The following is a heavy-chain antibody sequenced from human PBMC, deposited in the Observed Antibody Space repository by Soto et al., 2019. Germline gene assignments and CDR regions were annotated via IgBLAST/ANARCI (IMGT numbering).Heavy chain of an antibody. V-gene: IGHV3-48*01. Sequence: PGGSLRLSCVASGFSFSGYSMNWVRQAPGKGLQWISFINSGGSVIDYADSVKGRFTISRDNAKNSLYLQMNSLRVEDTAVYYCVRDNENGQSDSWFDPWGQGTLVTVSS. D-gene: IGHD1-1*01. CDR3: VRDNENGQSDSWFDP. J-gene: IGHJ5*02. CDR2: INSGGSVI. CDR1: GFSFSGYS.